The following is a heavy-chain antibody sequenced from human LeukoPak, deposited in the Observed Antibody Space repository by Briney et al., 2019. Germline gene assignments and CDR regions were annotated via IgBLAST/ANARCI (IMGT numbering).Heavy chain of an antibody. J-gene: IGHJ6*03. D-gene: IGHD3-3*01. CDR2: INHSGST. CDR3: ARGRNYDFWSGLTGYYMDV. CDR1: GGSFSGYY. V-gene: IGHV4-34*01. Sequence: SETLSLTCAVYGGSFSGYYWSWIRQPPGKGLEWIGDINHSGSTNYNPSLKSRVTISVDTSKNQFSLKLSSVTAADAAVYYCARGRNYDFWSGLTGYYMDVWGKGTTVTVSS.